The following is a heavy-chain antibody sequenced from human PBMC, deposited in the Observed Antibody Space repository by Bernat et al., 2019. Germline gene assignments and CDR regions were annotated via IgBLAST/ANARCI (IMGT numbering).Heavy chain of an antibody. Sequence: QVQLVQSGAEVKKPGASVKVSCKASGYTFTSYGISWVRQAPGQGLEWMGWISAYNGNTNYAQKLQGRVTMTTDTSTSTAYMELRSLRSDDTAVYYCAREGIAAAGTPSDYYYYYYGMDVWGQGTTVTVSS. J-gene: IGHJ6*02. CDR3: AREGIAAAGTPSDYYYYYYGMDV. V-gene: IGHV1-18*04. D-gene: IGHD6-13*01. CDR1: GYTFTSYG. CDR2: ISAYNGNT.